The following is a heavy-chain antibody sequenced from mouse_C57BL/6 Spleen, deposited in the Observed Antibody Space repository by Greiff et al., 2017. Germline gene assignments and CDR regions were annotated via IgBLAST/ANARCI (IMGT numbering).Heavy chain of an antibody. Sequence: VQLQQSGPELVKPGASVKLSCKASGYAFSSSWMNWVKQRPGEGLEWIGRIYPGDGDTNYNGKFKGKATLTAAKSSSPAYMQLSSLTSEDSAVYFCARTDYGSSYGDYWGQGTTLTVSS. CDR2: IYPGDGDT. J-gene: IGHJ2*01. CDR1: GYAFSSSW. V-gene: IGHV1-82*01. CDR3: ARTDYGSSYGDY. D-gene: IGHD1-1*01.